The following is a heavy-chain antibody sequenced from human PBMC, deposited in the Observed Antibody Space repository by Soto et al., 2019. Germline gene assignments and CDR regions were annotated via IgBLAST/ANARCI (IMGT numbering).Heavy chain of an antibody. V-gene: IGHV3-33*01. J-gene: IGHJ5*02. CDR2: IWYDGSRK. CDR3: VREDGFRASSAP. Sequence: QVQLVESGGGVVQPGRSLTVSCAASGFTFSNYGMHWVRQAPDKGLEWVAVIWYDGSRKYYADSVKGRFTISRDDSKKTLNLEMSSLRVGDTAVYYCVREDGFRASSAPWGQGTLVTVSS. CDR1: GFTFSNYG. D-gene: IGHD3-10*01.